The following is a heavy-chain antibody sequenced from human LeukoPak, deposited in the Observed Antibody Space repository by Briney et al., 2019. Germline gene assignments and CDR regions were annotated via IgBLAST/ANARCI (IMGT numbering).Heavy chain of an antibody. Sequence: GGSLRLSCAASGYTFNNYAMSWVRRAPGKGLEWVSAISSGGGSTYYAASVKGRFTISRDFSKNTVFLHMNSLRAEDTAMYYCARGDDSGYYDYFDYWGQGALVTVSS. CDR1: GYTFNNYA. D-gene: IGHD3-22*01. CDR2: ISSGGGST. CDR3: ARGDDSGYYDYFDY. J-gene: IGHJ4*02. V-gene: IGHV3-23*01.